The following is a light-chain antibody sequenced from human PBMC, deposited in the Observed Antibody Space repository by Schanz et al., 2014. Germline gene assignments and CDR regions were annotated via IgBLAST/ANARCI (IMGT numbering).Light chain of an antibody. J-gene: IGKJ1*01. V-gene: IGKV4-1*01. CDR2: WAS. CDR1: QSVLYSSNNMNY. Sequence: DIVMTQSPDSLAVSLGERATINCKSSQSVLYSSNNMNYLTWYQQKPGQPPKLLIYWASTRESGVPDRFSGSGSGTDFPLTISSLQAEDVAVYYCQQYYSSPRTFGPGTKVEI. CDR3: QQYYSSPRT.